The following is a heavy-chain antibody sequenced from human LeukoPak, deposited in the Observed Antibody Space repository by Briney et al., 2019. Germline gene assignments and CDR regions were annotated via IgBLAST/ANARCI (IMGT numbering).Heavy chain of an antibody. CDR1: GGSISSYY. CDR2: IYYSGST. D-gene: IGHD5-18*01. V-gene: IGHV4-59*13. Sequence: PSETLSLTCTVSGGSISSYYWSWIRQPPGKGLEWIGYIYYSGSTNYNPSLKSRVTISVDTSKNQCSLKLSSVTAADTAVYYCARGEQYSYGSGFDYWGQGTLVTVSS. J-gene: IGHJ4*02. CDR3: ARGEQYSYGSGFDY.